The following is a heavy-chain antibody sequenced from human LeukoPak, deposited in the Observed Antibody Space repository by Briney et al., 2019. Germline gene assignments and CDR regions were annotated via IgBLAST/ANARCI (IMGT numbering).Heavy chain of an antibody. Sequence: KPSETLSLTCTVSGGSISIYYWSWIRQPPGKGLEWIGYIYYSGNTNYNPSLKSRVTISVDTSKNQFSLKLTSVTAADTAVYYCARAPIPGYGHYYFDYWGQGTLVTVSS. CDR2: IYYSGNT. D-gene: IGHD5-18*01. V-gene: IGHV4-59*08. CDR3: ARAPIPGYGHYYFDY. J-gene: IGHJ4*02. CDR1: GGSISIYY.